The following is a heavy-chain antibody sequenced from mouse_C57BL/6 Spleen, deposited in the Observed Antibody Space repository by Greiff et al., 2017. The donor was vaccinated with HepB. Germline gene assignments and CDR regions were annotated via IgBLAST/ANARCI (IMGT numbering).Heavy chain of an antibody. CDR2: IYPGDGDT. D-gene: IGHD2-3*01. J-gene: IGHJ1*03. CDR3: ARYGYYYWYFDV. V-gene: IGHV1-82*01. CDR1: GYAFSSSW. Sequence: VKLQESGPELVKPGASVKISCKASGYAFSSSWMNWVKQRPGKGLEWIGRIYPGDGDTNYNGKFKGKATLTADKSSSTAYMQLSSLTSEDSAVYFCARYGYYYWYFDVWGTGTTVTVSS.